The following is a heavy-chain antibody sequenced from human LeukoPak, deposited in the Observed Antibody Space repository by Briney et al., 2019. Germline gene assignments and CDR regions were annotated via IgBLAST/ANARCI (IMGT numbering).Heavy chain of an antibody. CDR3: ATGRATSIY. CDR1: EFTFGTSL. V-gene: IGHV3-7*03. CDR2: VRPDGSEK. Sequence: GGSLRLSCAVSEFTFGTSLMTWVRQASGKGLEWVASVRPDGSEKTYVDSVRGRFTISRDNAKKSLYLQMNSLRAEDTAVYYCATGRATSIYWGQGTLVTVSS. J-gene: IGHJ4*02.